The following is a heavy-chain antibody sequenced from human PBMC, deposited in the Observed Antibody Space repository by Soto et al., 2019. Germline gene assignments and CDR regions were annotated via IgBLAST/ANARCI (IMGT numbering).Heavy chain of an antibody. CDR3: ATGYYDILTGYYINYYYMDV. D-gene: IGHD3-9*01. CDR1: GYTLTSYY. Sequence: GASVKVSCKASGYTLTSYYMHWVLQAPGQGLEWMGIINPSGGSTSYAQKFQGRVTMTRDTSTSTVYMELSSLRSEDTAVYYCATGYYDILTGYYINYYYMDVWGKGTTVTVSS. J-gene: IGHJ6*03. V-gene: IGHV1-46*01. CDR2: INPSGGST.